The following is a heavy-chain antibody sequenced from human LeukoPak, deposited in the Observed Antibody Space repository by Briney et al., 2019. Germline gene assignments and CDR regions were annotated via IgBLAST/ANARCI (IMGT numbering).Heavy chain of an antibody. J-gene: IGHJ4*02. Sequence: GGSLRLSCAASGFTFSSYAMSWVRQAPGKGLEWVSTITGSDGSTDYADSVKGRFTISRDNSKNTLYLQMNSLRAEDTAVYYCAKGLYSSSWYIGYFDYWGQGTLVTVSS. D-gene: IGHD6-13*01. V-gene: IGHV3-23*01. CDR3: AKGLYSSSWYIGYFDY. CDR2: ITGSDGST. CDR1: GFTFSSYA.